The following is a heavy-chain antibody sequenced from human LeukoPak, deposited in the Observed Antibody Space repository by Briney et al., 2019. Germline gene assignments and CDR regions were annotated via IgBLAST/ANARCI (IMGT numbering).Heavy chain of an antibody. D-gene: IGHD2-2*01. CDR1: GFTFSSYA. CDR3: ARVLPYIVVVPAATDY. CDR2: ISYDGSNK. V-gene: IGHV3-30-3*01. J-gene: IGHJ4*02. Sequence: PGRSLRLSCAASGFTFSSYAMHWVRQAPGKGLEWVAVISYDGSNKYYADSVKGRFTISRDNSKNTLYLQMNSLRAEDTAVYYCARVLPYIVVVPAATDYWGQGTLVTVSS.